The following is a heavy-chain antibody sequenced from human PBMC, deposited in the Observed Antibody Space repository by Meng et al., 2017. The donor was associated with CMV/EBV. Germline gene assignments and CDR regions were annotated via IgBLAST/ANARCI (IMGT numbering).Heavy chain of an antibody. CDR2: ISSSGSTI. J-gene: IGHJ4*02. CDR1: GFTFSSYA. V-gene: IGHV3-48*03. CDR3: ATPEGGWYDY. Sequence: GESLKISCAASGFTFSSYAMHWVRQAPGKGLEWVSYISSSGSTIYYADSVKGRFTISRDNAKNSLYLQMNSLRAEDTAVYYCATPEGGWYDYWGQGTLVTVSS. D-gene: IGHD6-19*01.